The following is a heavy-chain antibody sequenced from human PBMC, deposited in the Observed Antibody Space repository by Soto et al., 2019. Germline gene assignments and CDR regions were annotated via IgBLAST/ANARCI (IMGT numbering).Heavy chain of an antibody. CDR2: IIPILGIA. CDR3: ARGYCSGGSCDHHERTPTEYYYYYMDV. V-gene: IGHV1-69*02. J-gene: IGHJ6*03. CDR1: GGTFNSYT. D-gene: IGHD2-15*01. Sequence: SVKVSCKDSGGTFNSYTISWVRQAKEQGLEWMGRIIPILGIANYAQKFQGRVTITADKSTSTAYMELSSLRSEDTAVYYCARGYCSGGSCDHHERTPTEYYYYYMDVWGKGTTVTVSS.